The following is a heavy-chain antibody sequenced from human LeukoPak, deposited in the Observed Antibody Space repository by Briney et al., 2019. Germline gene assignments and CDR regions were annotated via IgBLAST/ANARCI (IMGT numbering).Heavy chain of an antibody. J-gene: IGHJ4*02. CDR1: GFTFSSHN. CDR2: ISGGSDNI. D-gene: IGHD5-18*01. V-gene: IGHV3-23*01. CDR3: AKALFRGYSYGYKDY. Sequence: GGSLRLSCAASGFTFSSHNMNWVRQAPGKGLEWVSYISGGSDNIHYADSVKGRFTISRDNSKNTLYLQLNSLRAEDTAVYYCAKALFRGYSYGYKDYWGQGTLVTVSS.